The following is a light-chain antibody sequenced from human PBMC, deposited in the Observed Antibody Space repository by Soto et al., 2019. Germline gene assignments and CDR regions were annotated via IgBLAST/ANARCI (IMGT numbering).Light chain of an antibody. V-gene: IGKV3-15*01. J-gene: IGKJ1*01. CDR3: LQHYTYPRT. CDR1: QSVSGN. Sequence: EIVMTQSPATLSVSPGERATLSCRASQSVSGNLAWYQKKPGQAPRLLIFDASTRATGIPGRFSGSGSGTEFSLTITSLQPEDFATYYCLQHYTYPRTFGQGTKVEIK. CDR2: DAS.